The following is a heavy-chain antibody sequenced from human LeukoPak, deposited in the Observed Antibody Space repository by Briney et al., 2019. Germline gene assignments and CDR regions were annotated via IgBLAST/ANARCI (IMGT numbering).Heavy chain of an antibody. D-gene: IGHD6-13*01. J-gene: IGHJ1*01. CDR3: ASNDHIAAAGTKAEYFQH. V-gene: IGHV1-46*01. CDR2: INPSGGST. Sequence: ASVKVSCKASGYTFTSYYMHWVRQAPGQGLEWMGIINPSGGSTSHAQKFQGRVTMTRDTSTSTVYMELSSLRSEDTAVYYCASNDHIAAAGTKAEYFQHWGQGTLVTVSS. CDR1: GYTFTSYY.